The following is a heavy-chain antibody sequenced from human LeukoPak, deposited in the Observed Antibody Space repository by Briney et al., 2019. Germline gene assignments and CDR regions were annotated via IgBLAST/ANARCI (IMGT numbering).Heavy chain of an antibody. Sequence: GGPLSLSCAASGFTVSDNYISWVRQAPGKGLEWVSTVYSGGLTYYADPVKGRFTISRDNSKNTLYLQMSSLRAEDTAVYYCVRDRWPGLGDLWGQGTTVTVSS. CDR1: GFTVSDNY. J-gene: IGHJ6*02. D-gene: IGHD6-19*01. V-gene: IGHV3-66*01. CDR3: VRDRWPGLGDL. CDR2: VYSGGLT.